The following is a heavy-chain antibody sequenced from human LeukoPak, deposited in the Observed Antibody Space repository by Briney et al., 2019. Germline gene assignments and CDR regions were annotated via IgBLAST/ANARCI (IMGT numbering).Heavy chain of an antibody. D-gene: IGHD6-13*01. CDR3: ARGHPIAAGFDP. CDR1: GFTVSSYY. CDR2: LYSGGST. Sequence: GGSLRLSCAASGFTVSSYYMSWVRQAPGKGLDWVSVLYSGGSTYYADSVKGRFTISRDSSKNTLYLQMNSLRDEDTAVYYCARGHPIAAGFDPWGQGALVTVSS. J-gene: IGHJ5*02. V-gene: IGHV3-66*01.